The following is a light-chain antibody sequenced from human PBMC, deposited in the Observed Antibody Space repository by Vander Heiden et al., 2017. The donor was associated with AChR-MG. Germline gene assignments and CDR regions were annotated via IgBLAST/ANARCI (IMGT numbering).Light chain of an antibody. Sequence: EIVLTQSPATLSLSPGERATLSCRASLSVSSNLAWYQQNPGQAPRLLIYDASNRATGIPARFSGSGSETDFTLTISSLEPEDFAVYYCQQRSNWPPPITFGQGTRLEIK. CDR2: DAS. CDR3: QQRSNWPPPIT. CDR1: LSVSSN. V-gene: IGKV3-11*01. J-gene: IGKJ5*01.